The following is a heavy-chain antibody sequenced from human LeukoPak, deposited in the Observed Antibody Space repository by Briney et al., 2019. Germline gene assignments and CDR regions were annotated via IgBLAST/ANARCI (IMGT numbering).Heavy chain of an antibody. J-gene: IGHJ6*03. V-gene: IGHV4-34*01. CDR2: INHSGST. CDR1: GGSFSGYY. Sequence: SETLSLTCAVYGGSFSGYYWSWIRQPPGKGLEWIGEINHSGSTNYNPSLKSRVTISVDTSKTQFSLKLSSVTAADTAVYYCARAGLYCSGGSCYPLGYNMDVWGKGTTVTVSS. CDR3: ARAGLYCSGGSCYPLGYNMDV. D-gene: IGHD2-15*01.